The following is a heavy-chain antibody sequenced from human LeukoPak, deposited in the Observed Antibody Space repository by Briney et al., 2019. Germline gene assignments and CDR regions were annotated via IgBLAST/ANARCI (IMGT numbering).Heavy chain of an antibody. D-gene: IGHD5-18*01. J-gene: IGHJ4*02. CDR2: IKQDGSEK. CDR1: GFTFSNYW. Sequence: GGSLRLSCAASGFTFSNYWMSWVRQAPGKGLEWVANIKQDGSEKNYVDSVKGRFTISRDNAKNSLYLQMNSLRAEDTAVYYCANEGEIGYGYFYWGQGTLVTVSS. V-gene: IGHV3-7*01. CDR3: ANEGEIGYGYFY.